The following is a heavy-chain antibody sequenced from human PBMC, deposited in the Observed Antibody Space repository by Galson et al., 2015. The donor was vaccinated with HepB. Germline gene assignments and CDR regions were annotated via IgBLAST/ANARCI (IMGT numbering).Heavy chain of an antibody. V-gene: IGHV3-15*01. CDR3: TTDRLYPTYYDYVWGTNAKRAFDI. D-gene: IGHD3-16*01. CDR1: GFTFSNAW. J-gene: IGHJ3*02. Sequence: SLRLSCAASGFTFSNAWMSWVRQAPGKGLEWVGRIKSKTDGGTTDYAAPVKGRFTISRDDSKNTLYLQMNSLKTEDTAVYYCTTDRLYPTYYDYVWGTNAKRAFDIWGQGTMVTVSS. CDR2: IKSKTDGGTT.